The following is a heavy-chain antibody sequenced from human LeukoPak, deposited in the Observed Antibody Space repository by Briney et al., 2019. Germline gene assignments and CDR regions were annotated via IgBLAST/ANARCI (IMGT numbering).Heavy chain of an antibody. D-gene: IGHD3-10*02. CDR2: NSGSGGST. CDR1: GFTFSSYA. CDR3: AKADPTMIGGDDY. V-gene: IGHV3-23*01. Sequence: PGGSLRLSGAASGFTFSSYAMCCVRQAPGKGLEWVSANSGSGGSTYYADSEKGRFTISRDNPKNTLYLQMNSQRAEDTAVYYYAKADPTMIGGDDYWGQGTLVTVSS. J-gene: IGHJ4*02.